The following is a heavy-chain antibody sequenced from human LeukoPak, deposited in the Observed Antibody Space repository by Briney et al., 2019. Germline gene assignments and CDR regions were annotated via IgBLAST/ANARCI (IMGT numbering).Heavy chain of an antibody. D-gene: IGHD7-27*01. J-gene: IGHJ4*02. CDR1: GGSISSYS. CDR2: IYHSGSS. CDR3: ARVARVQMLTGGYYFDY. V-gene: IGHV4-30-2*01. Sequence: SETLSLTCTVSGGSISSYSWSWIRQPPGKGLEWIGYIYHSGSSYYNPSLKSRVTISVDRSKNQFSLKLSSVTAADTAVYYCARVARVQMLTGGYYFDYWGQGTLVTVSS.